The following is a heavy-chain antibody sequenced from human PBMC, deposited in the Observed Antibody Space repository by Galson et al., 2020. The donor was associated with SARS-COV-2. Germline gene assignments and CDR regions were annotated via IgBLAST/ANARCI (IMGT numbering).Heavy chain of an antibody. J-gene: IGHJ4*02. D-gene: IGHD4-17*01. CDR3: AAMWAGMTTGGGY. V-gene: IGHV1-58*01. Sequence: KISCKASGFTFTSSAVQWVRQARGQRLEWIGWNVVGSGNTKYAQKFQERVTITRDMSTSTVYMELSSLRSEDTAVYYCAAMWAGMTTGGGYWGQGTLVTVSS. CDR1: GFTFTSSA. CDR2: NVVGSGNT.